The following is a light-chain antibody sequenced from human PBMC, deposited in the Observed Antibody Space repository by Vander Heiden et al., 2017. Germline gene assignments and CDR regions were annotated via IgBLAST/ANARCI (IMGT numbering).Light chain of an antibody. CDR1: QSVSSY. J-gene: IGKJ4*01. CDR3: QQRSNWPPDT. CDR2: DAS. V-gene: IGKV3-11*01. Sequence: EIVLTQSPATLSLSPGERATLSCRASQSVSSYLAWYQQKPGQAPRLLIYDASNRATGIPARFSGSGSGTDFTLTISSREPEDFAVYYCQQRSNWPPDTFGGGTKVEIK.